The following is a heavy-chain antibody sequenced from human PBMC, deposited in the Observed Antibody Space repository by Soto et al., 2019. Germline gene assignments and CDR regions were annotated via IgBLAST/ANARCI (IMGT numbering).Heavy chain of an antibody. Sequence: TSYWCTRLRQMPGKGLEWMGRIDPSDFSTSYNPSFQGHVIISADTSINTAYLQWSSLKASDTAIYYCTRVKPAAAEYWGQGTLVPV. CDR3: TRVKPAAAEY. J-gene: IGHJ4*02. CDR2: IDPSDFST. CDR1: TSYW. D-gene: IGHD6-25*01. V-gene: IGHV5-10-1*01.